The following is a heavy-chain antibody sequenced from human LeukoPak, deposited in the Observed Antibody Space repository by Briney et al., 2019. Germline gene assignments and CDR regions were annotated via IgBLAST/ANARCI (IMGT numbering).Heavy chain of an antibody. CDR1: GGSISSYY. V-gene: IGHV4-4*07. J-gene: IGHJ3*01. CDR2: IYSSGST. CDR3: AREFWSSRSGNLQAFHV. Sequence: SETLSLTCTDSGGSISSYYWSWIRQPVGEGLEWIGRIYSSGSTKYNPSLKSRVTISVDTSKNQFSLSLRSVTAADTAVYYCAREFWSSRSGNLQAFHVWGQGTMVTVSS. D-gene: IGHD3-10*01.